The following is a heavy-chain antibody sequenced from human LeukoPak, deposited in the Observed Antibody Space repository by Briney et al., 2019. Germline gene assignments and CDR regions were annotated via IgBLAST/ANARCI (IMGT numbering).Heavy chain of an antibody. J-gene: IGHJ4*02. Sequence: SETLSLTCTVSGGSMSNYYWSWIRQPPGSGLEWVGYIYFNGTTNYNPPLKSRVTISVDTSKHQFSLKLRSVTAADTAVYYCARTEYDILTGYPHFLFDYWGQGTLVTVSS. CDR2: IYFNGTT. CDR3: ARTEYDILTGYPHFLFDY. D-gene: IGHD3-9*01. V-gene: IGHV4-59*08. CDR1: GGSMSNYY.